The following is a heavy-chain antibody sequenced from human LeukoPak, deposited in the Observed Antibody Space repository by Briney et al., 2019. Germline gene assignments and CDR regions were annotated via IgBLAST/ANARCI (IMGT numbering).Heavy chain of an antibody. J-gene: IGHJ5*02. CDR2: IKQDGTDK. Sequence: PGGSLRLSCAASGFTFSSYWMGWVRQAPGKGLEWVANIKQDGTDKYYVDSLKGRFTISRDNAKNSLYLQMNSLRAEDTAVYYCARVEGYGWFDPWGQGTLVTVSS. D-gene: IGHD5-18*01. CDR1: GFTFSSYW. V-gene: IGHV3-7*04. CDR3: ARVEGYGWFDP.